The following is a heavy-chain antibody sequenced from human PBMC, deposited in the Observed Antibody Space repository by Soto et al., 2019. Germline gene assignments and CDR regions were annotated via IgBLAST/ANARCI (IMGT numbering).Heavy chain of an antibody. J-gene: IGHJ4*02. CDR1: GYTFTSYD. CDR2: IIPIFGTA. Sequence: SVKVSCKASGYTFTSYDINWVRQAPGQGLEWMGGIIPIFGTANYAQKFQGRVTITADKSTSTAYMELSSLRSEDTAVYYCARDGVAGTGPLDYWGQGTLVTVSS. CDR3: ARDGVAGTGPLDY. V-gene: IGHV1-69*06. D-gene: IGHD6-19*01.